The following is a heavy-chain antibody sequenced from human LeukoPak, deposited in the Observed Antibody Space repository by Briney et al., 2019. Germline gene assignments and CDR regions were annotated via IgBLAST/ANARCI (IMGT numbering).Heavy chain of an antibody. CDR1: GGTFSSYA. Sequence: SVKVSCKASGGTFSSYAISWVRQAPGQGLEWMGGIIPIFGTANYAQRFQGRVTITADESTSTAYMELSSLRSEDTAVYYCARDGYSSSWGFDYWGQGTLVTVSS. CDR3: ARDGYSSSWGFDY. CDR2: IIPIFGTA. V-gene: IGHV1-69*13. D-gene: IGHD6-13*01. J-gene: IGHJ4*02.